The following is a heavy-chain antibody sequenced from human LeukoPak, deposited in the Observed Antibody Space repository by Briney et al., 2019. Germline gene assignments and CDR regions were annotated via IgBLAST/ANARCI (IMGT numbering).Heavy chain of an antibody. CDR1: GYSFASSW. Sequence: GESLKISCTASGYSFASSWIAWVPQMPGKGLEWMGIIFPDDSNTGYNPSLQGQVTISADKSISTAYLQWSSLKASDTAMYYCARSLDIVGAEEEFDYWGQGTLVTVSS. CDR3: ARSLDIVGAEEEFDY. D-gene: IGHD1-26*01. CDR2: IFPDDSNT. V-gene: IGHV5-51*01. J-gene: IGHJ4*02.